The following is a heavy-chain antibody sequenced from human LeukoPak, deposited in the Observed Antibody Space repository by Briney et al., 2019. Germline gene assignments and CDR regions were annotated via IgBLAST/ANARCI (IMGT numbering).Heavy chain of an antibody. J-gene: IGHJ4*02. D-gene: IGHD3-10*01. CDR1: GGSISSYY. CDR3: ARDDNGSGSYSTFDY. Sequence: SETLSLTCTVSGGSISSYYWSWIRQPAGKGLEWIGRIYTSGSTNYNPSLKSRVTMSVDTSKNQFSLKLSSVTAADTAVYYCARDDNGSGSYSTFDYWGQGTLVTVSS. CDR2: IYTSGST. V-gene: IGHV4-4*07.